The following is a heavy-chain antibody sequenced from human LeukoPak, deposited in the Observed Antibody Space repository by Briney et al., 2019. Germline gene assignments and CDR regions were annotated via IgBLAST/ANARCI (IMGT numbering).Heavy chain of an antibody. CDR1: GGSISSGGYY. J-gene: IGHJ6*02. D-gene: IGHD6-19*01. V-gene: IGHV4-31*03. CDR3: ARVPVAGPDYYYYYGMDV. Sequence: SETLSLTCTVSGGSISSGGYYWSWIRQHPGKGLEWIGYIYYSGSTYYNPSLKSRVTISVDTSKNQFSLKLSSVTAADTAVYYCARVPVAGPDYYYYYGMDVWGQGTTVTVSS. CDR2: IYYSGST.